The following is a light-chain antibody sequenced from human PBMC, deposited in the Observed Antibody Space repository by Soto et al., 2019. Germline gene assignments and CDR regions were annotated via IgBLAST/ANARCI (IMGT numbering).Light chain of an antibody. CDR2: EAS. Sequence: DIQMTQSPSSLSASVGDRVTITCQASQDISNYLSWLQHKPGKPPKLLIYEASSLQTGVPSRFSGSGSGTHSTFTISILQPEDIATYYCQHYDNLPYTFGRGTKLEIK. V-gene: IGKV1-33*01. CDR1: QDISNY. CDR3: QHYDNLPYT. J-gene: IGKJ2*01.